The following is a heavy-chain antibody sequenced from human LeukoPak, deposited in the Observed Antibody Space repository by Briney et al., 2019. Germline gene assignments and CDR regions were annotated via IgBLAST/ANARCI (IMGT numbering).Heavy chain of an antibody. CDR2: ISGSGGST. CDR1: GFTFSSYA. D-gene: IGHD3-10*01. CDR3: AMSFLPTYYYGSGCNDY. Sequence: GGSLRLSCAASGFTFSSYAMSWVRQAPGKGLEWVSAISGSGGSTYYADSVKGRFPISRDNTKNTLYQQMNSLRAEDTAVYYCAMSFLPTYYYGSGCNDYWGQGTLVTVSS. J-gene: IGHJ4*02. V-gene: IGHV3-23*01.